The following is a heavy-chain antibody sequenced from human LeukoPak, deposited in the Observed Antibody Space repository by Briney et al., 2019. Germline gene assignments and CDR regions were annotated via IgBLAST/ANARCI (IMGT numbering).Heavy chain of an antibody. D-gene: IGHD2-15*01. J-gene: IGHJ4*02. CDR3: ARDESPDIVVVVADY. CDR2: IRYDGSNK. V-gene: IGHV3-30*02. CDR1: GFTFSSYG. Sequence: GSLRLSCAASGFTFSSYGMHWVRQAPGKGLEWVAFIRYDGSNKYYADSVKGRFTISRDNSKNTLYLQMNSLRAEDTAVYYCARDESPDIVVVVADYWGQGTLVTVSS.